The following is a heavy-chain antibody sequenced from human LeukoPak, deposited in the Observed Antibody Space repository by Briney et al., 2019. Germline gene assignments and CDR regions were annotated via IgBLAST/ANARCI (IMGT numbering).Heavy chain of an antibody. CDR3: AKENGWFGELLSEFDY. CDR1: GFTFSSYG. D-gene: IGHD3-10*01. Sequence: PGGSLRLSCAASGFTFSSYGMHWVRQAPGKGLEGVAFIRYDGSNKYYADSVKGRFTISRDNSKNTLYLQMNSLRAEDTAVYYCAKENGWFGELLSEFDYWGQGTLVTVSS. J-gene: IGHJ4*02. V-gene: IGHV3-30*02. CDR2: IRYDGSNK.